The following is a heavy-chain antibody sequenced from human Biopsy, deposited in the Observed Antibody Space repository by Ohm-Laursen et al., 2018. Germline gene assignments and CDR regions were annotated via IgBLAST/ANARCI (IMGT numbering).Heavy chain of an antibody. CDR1: GGTFTNYA. J-gene: IGHJ4*02. CDR2: IIPIFGTA. CDR3: ARDALGGGSYRFFY. Sequence: SVKVSCKASGGTFTNYAISWARQAPGQGLEWMGGIIPIFGTANYAQKFQGRVTITADESTSTAYMELSSLRSDDTAVYYCARDALGGGSYRFFYWGQGPLVTVSS. D-gene: IGHD1-26*01. V-gene: IGHV1-69*13.